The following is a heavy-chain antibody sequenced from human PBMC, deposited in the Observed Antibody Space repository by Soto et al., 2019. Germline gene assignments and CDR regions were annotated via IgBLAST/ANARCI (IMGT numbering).Heavy chain of an antibody. Sequence: SVKVSCKASGGTFSSYAISWLRQAPGQGLEWMGGIIPIFGTANYAQKFQGRVTITADESTSTAYMELSSLRSEDTAVYYCATDPRGDCTDGVCYLGGFDIWGQGTMVTVSS. CDR2: IIPIFGTA. D-gene: IGHD2-8*01. CDR1: GGTFSSYA. CDR3: ATDPRGDCTDGVCYLGGFDI. J-gene: IGHJ3*02. V-gene: IGHV1-69*13.